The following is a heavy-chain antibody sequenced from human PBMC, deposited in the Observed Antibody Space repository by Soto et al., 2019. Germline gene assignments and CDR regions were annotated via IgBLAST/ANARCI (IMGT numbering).Heavy chain of an antibody. CDR3: ARDGRIAAAPVGY. J-gene: IGHJ4*02. V-gene: IGHV1-69*13. CDR2: TIPIFDTA. CDR1: GYTFTNYG. D-gene: IGHD6-13*01. Sequence: RASVKVSCKASGYTFTNYGISWVRQAPGQGLEWMGGTIPIFDTANYAQKFQGRVTITADESTSTAYMELSSLRSEDTAVYYCARDGRIAAAPVGYWGQGTLVTVSS.